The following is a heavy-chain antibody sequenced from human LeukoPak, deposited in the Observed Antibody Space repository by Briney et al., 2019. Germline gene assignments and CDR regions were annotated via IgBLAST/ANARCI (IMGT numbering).Heavy chain of an antibody. CDR2: IYHSGST. CDR3: ARDTGSSSRWFDP. D-gene: IGHD6-6*01. J-gene: IGHJ5*02. V-gene: IGHV4-38-2*02. CDR1: GYSISSGYY. Sequence: SETLSLTCTVSGYSISSGYYWGWIRQPPGKGLEWIGSIYHSGSTYYNPSLKSRVTISVDTSNNQFSLKLSSVTAADTAVYYCARDTGSSSRWFDPWGQGTLVTVSS.